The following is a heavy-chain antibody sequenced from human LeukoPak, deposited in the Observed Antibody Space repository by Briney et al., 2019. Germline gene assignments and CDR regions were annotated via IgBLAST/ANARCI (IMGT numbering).Heavy chain of an antibody. D-gene: IGHD3-22*01. J-gene: IGHJ4*02. CDR1: GGSISSGGYY. V-gene: IGHV4-31*03. Sequence: SETLSLTCTVSGGSISSGGYYWSWIRQHPGKGLEWIGYIYYSGSTYYNPSLKSRVTISVDTSKNQFSLKLSSVTAADAAVYYCARGETASGYYYVYWGQGTLVTVSS. CDR2: IYYSGST. CDR3: ARGETASGYYYVY.